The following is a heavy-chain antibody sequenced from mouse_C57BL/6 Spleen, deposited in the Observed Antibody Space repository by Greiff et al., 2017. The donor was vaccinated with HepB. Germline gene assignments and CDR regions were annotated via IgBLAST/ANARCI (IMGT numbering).Heavy chain of an antibody. CDR3: ASYDGCSFYAMDY. CDR1: GYTFTSYW. J-gene: IGHJ4*01. Sequence: VQLQQPGTELVKPGASVKLSCKASGYTFTSYWMHWVKQRPGQGLEWIGNINPSNGGTNYNEKFKSKATLTVDKSSSTAYMQLSSLTSEDSAVYYCASYDGCSFYAMDYWGQGTSVTVSA. CDR2: INPSNGGT. D-gene: IGHD2-3*01. V-gene: IGHV1-53*01.